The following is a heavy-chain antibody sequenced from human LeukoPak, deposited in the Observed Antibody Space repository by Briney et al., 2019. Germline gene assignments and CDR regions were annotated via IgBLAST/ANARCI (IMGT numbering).Heavy chain of an antibody. Sequence: GSLRLSCAASGFTFSSYSMNWVRQAPGKGLEWVSYISSSSSTIYYADSVKGRFTISRDNAKNSLYLQMNSLRDEDTAVYYCARGGYDILTGYHTSYYYGMDVWGQGTTVTVSS. CDR1: GFTFSSYS. V-gene: IGHV3-48*02. D-gene: IGHD3-9*01. CDR3: ARGGYDILTGYHTSYYYGMDV. CDR2: ISSSSSTI. J-gene: IGHJ6*02.